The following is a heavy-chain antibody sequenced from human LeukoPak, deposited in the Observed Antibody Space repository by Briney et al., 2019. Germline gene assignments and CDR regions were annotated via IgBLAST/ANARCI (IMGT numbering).Heavy chain of an antibody. CDR1: GFTFNNYE. CDR3: ARSQTLSSGWHFGGDYFDS. CDR2: ISSSGSTI. J-gene: IGHJ4*02. V-gene: IGHV3-48*03. D-gene: IGHD6-19*01. Sequence: GGSLRLSCAASGFTFNNYEMNWVRQAPGKGLDWVSYISSSGSTIYYADSVRGRFTISRDNAKNSLYLQMNSLGAEDTAVYYCARSQTLSSGWHFGGDYFDSWGQGTLVTVSS.